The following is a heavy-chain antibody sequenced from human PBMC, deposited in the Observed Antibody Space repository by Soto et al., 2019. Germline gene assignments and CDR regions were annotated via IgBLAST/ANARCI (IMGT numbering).Heavy chain of an antibody. J-gene: IGHJ4*02. D-gene: IGHD3-22*01. CDR1: GFTFNSYG. V-gene: IGHV3-30*18. CDR2: ISYDGSNK. CDR3: AKDRHYYDSSGAFDY. Sequence: GWSLRLSCAASGFTFNSYGMHLVRQAPGKGLEWVALISYDGSNKYYPDSVKGRFTISRDNSKNTLNLQMNSLRAEDTAVYYCAKDRHYYDSSGAFDYWGQGTLVTVSS.